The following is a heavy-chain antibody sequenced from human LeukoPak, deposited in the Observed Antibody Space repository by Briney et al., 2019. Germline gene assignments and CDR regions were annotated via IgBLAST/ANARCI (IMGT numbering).Heavy chain of an antibody. CDR2: ISGIGGST. Sequence: GGSLRLSCAASGFTFSSYAMTWVRQAPEKGVEWVSGISGIGGSTYYADSVKGRFTISRDNFKNTLYLQMHSLRAEDTAIYYCARGYSSSRYYFDYWGQGTLVTVSS. CDR1: GFTFSSYA. J-gene: IGHJ4*02. CDR3: ARGYSSSRYYFDY. D-gene: IGHD2-2*01. V-gene: IGHV3-23*01.